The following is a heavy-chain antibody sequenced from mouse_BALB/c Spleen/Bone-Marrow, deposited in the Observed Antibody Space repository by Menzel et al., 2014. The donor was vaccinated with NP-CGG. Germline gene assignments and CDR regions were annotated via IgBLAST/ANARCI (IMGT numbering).Heavy chain of an antibody. CDR3: ARPYYYGSYYAMDY. Sequence: VKLVESGPGLVAPSQSLSTTCTVSGFSLSSYGVHWVRQPPGKGLEWLGVIWAGGSTNYNSALMSRLSISKDNSKSQVFLKMNSLQTDDTAMYYCARPYYYGSYYAMDYWGQGTSVTVSS. V-gene: IGHV2-9*02. CDR2: IWAGGST. D-gene: IGHD1-1*01. J-gene: IGHJ4*01. CDR1: GFSLSSYG.